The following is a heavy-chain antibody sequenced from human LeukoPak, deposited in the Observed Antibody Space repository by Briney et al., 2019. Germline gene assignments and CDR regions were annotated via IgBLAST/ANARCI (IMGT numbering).Heavy chain of an antibody. CDR2: INPNSGGT. J-gene: IGHJ4*02. V-gene: IGHV1-2*02. CDR3: ARDGLVWFGELLFDY. Sequence: ASVKVSCKASGYTFTGYYMHWVRQAPGQGLEWMGWINPNSGGTNYAQKFQGRVTMTRDTSISTAYMELRSLRSDDTAVYYCARDGLVWFGELLFDYWGQGTLVTVSS. CDR1: GYTFTGYY. D-gene: IGHD3-10*01.